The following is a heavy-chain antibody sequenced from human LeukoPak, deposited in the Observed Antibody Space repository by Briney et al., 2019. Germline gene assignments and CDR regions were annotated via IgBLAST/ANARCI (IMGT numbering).Heavy chain of an antibody. V-gene: IGHV3-64*04. CDR2: GSSNGGRT. J-gene: IGHJ6*02. CDR3: ARAQYYYGSRSYPPNLINYYFYGMDV. CDR1: GFTFSTYA. D-gene: IGHD3-10*01. Sequence: PAESLTLSCSASGFTFSTYAMHWVRQRPGKGMEFVWGGSSNGGRTYYADSVKGRFTLTRDHPKNTLYLHMNSLRAEDTAVYYCARAQYYYGSRSYPPNLINYYFYGMDVWGQGTTVTVSS.